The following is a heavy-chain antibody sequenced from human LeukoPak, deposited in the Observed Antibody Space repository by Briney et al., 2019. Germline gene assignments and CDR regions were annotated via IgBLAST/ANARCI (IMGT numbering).Heavy chain of an antibody. J-gene: IGHJ6*02. CDR1: GFTFSSYA. CDR2: ISGSGGST. V-gene: IGHV3-23*01. D-gene: IGHD3-10*01. CDR3: AKTVFGRNYYYYGMDV. Sequence: GGSLRLSCAASGFTFSSYAMSWVSQAPGKGLEWVSAISGSGGSTYYADSVKGRFTISRDNSKNTLYLQMNSLRAEDTAVYYCAKTVFGRNYYYYGMDVWGQGTTVTVSS.